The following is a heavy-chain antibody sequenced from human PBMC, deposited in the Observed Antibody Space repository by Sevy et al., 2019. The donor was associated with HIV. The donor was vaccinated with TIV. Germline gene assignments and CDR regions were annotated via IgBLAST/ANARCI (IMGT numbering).Heavy chain of an antibody. D-gene: IGHD3-3*01. Sequence: ASVKVSCKASGYTFTSYGISWVRQAPGQGLEWMGWIGAYNGNTNYAQKLQGRVTMTTDTSTSTAYMELRSLRSDDTAVYYCARERSYYDFWSGYSRGQYYYYGMDVWGQGTTVTVSS. V-gene: IGHV1-18*01. J-gene: IGHJ6*02. CDR2: IGAYNGNT. CDR3: ARERSYYDFWSGYSRGQYYYYGMDV. CDR1: GYTFTSYG.